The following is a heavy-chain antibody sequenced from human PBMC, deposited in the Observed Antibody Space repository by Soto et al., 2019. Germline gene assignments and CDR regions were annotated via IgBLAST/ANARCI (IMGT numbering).Heavy chain of an antibody. CDR2: ISSGSGTI. CDR3: ARDGYFGRFQY. J-gene: IGHJ1*01. V-gene: IGHV3-48*01. Sequence: EVQLVESGGGLVQPGGSLRLSCAVSGFTFSNYDMNWVRQAPGKGLEWLSYISSGSGTIYYADSVMGRFTISRDNAKNSLYLQMNSLRTEDTAVYYCARDGYFGRFQYWGQGTLVTVSS. D-gene: IGHD3-10*01. CDR1: GFTFSNYD.